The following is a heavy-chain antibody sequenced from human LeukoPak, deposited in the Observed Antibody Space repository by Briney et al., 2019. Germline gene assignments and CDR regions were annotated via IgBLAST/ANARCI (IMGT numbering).Heavy chain of an antibody. CDR1: GGSITRYY. D-gene: IGHD2-8*01. V-gene: IGHV4-59*01. J-gene: IGHJ4*02. CDR2: IHYSGST. Sequence: SETLSLTCTVSGGSITRYYWNWIRQPPGKGLEWIGYIHYSGSTDYNPSLKSRVTISVDTSKNQFSLNLRSVTAADTAVYYCARDNVPGDYWAQGTLVTVSS. CDR3: ARDNVPGDY.